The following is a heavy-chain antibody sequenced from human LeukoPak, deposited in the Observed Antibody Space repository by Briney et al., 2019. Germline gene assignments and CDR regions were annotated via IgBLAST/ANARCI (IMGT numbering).Heavy chain of an antibody. CDR2: IIPILGIA. V-gene: IGHV1-69*04. D-gene: IGHD1-26*01. CDR3: ARDRMGATPNFDY. Sequence: VASVKVSCKASGGTFSSYTISWVRQAPGQGLEWMGRIIPILGIANYAQKFQGRVTITADKSTSTAYMELSSLGSEDTAVYYCARDRMGATPNFDYWGQGTLVTVSS. J-gene: IGHJ4*02. CDR1: GGTFSSYT.